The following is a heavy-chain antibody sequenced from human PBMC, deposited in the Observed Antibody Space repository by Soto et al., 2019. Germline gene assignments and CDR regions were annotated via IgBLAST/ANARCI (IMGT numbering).Heavy chain of an antibody. Sequence: ASVKVSCKASGYTFTGYYTHWVRQAPGQGLEWMGWINPNSGGTNYAQKFQGWVTMTRDTSISTAYMELSRLRSDDTAVYYCAREVGGRITIFGVVRTYYGMDVWGQGTTVTVSS. J-gene: IGHJ6*02. CDR2: INPNSGGT. CDR1: GYTFTGYY. V-gene: IGHV1-2*04. CDR3: AREVGGRITIFGVVRTYYGMDV. D-gene: IGHD3-3*01.